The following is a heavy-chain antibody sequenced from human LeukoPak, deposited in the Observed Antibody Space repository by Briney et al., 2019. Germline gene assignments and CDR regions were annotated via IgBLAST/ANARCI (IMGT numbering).Heavy chain of an antibody. J-gene: IGHJ6*02. CDR2: IYYSGST. V-gene: IGHV4-59*08. CDR1: GGSISSYY. CDR3: ARHQNRYGSGSYTLYYYYGMDV. Sequence: SETLSLTCTVSGGSISSYYWSWIRQPPGKGLEWIGYIYYSGSTNYNPSLKSRVTISVDTSKNQFSLKLSSVTAADTTVYYCARHQNRYGSGSYTLYYYYGMDVWGQGTTVTVSS. D-gene: IGHD3-10*01.